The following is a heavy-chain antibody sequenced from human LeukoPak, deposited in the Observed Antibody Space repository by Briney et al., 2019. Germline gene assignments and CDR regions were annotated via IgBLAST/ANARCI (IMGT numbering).Heavy chain of an antibody. CDR2: IIPIFGRA. CDR1: GGTFSSYA. Sequence: GASVKVSCKASGGTFSSYAISWVRQAPGQGLEWMGGIIPIFGRANYAQKFQGRVTITADKSTSTAYMELSSLRSEDTAVYYCARVGGAAAGGGAFDIWGQGTMVTVSS. D-gene: IGHD6-13*01. CDR3: ARVGGAAAGGGAFDI. V-gene: IGHV1-69*06. J-gene: IGHJ3*02.